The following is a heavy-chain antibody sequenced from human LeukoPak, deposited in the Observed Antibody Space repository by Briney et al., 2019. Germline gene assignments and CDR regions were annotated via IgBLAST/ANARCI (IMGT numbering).Heavy chain of an antibody. J-gene: IGHJ3*02. CDR1: GFTFDDYA. D-gene: IGHD3-10*01. Sequence: GGSLRLSCAASGFTFDDYAMHWVRQAPGRGREGVSGISWNSGSIGYADSVKGRFTISRDNAKNSLYLQMNSLRAEDMALYYCAKALDRRGSGAFDIWGQGTMVTVSS. CDR2: ISWNSGSI. CDR3: AKALDRRGSGAFDI. V-gene: IGHV3-9*03.